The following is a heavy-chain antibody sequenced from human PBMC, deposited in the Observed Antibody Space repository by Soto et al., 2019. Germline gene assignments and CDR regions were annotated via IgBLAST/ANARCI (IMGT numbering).Heavy chain of an antibody. D-gene: IGHD2-15*01. CDR2: IYYSGST. V-gene: IGHV4-30-4*01. CDR3: ARGGRIGAFDI. Sequence: SETLSLTCTVSGGSIGSGDYYWSWIRQPPGKGLEWIGYIYYSGSTYYNPSLKSRVTISVDTSKNQFSLKLSSVTAADTAVYYCARGGRIGAFDIWGQGTMVTVSS. J-gene: IGHJ3*02. CDR1: GGSIGSGDYY.